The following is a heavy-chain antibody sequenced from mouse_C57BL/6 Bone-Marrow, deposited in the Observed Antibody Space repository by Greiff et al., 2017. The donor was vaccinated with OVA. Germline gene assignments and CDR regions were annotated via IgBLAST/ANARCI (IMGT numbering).Heavy chain of an antibody. CDR1: GFTFSSYT. D-gene: IGHD2-3*01. CDR2: ISGGGGNT. Sequence: EVQGVESGGGLVKPGGSLKLSCAASGFTFSSYTMPWVRQTPEKRLEWVATISGGGGNTYYPDSVKGRFTISRDNAKNTLYLQMSSLRSEDTALYYCARHDGYHWYFDVWCTGTTVTVSS. J-gene: IGHJ1*03. CDR3: ARHDGYHWYFDV. V-gene: IGHV5-9*01.